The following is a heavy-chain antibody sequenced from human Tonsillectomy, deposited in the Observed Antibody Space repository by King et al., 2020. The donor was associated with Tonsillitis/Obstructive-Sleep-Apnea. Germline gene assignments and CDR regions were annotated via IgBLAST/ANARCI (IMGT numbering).Heavy chain of an antibody. J-gene: IGHJ5*02. D-gene: IGHD3-10*01. CDR1: GFTFSNHW. Sequence: VQLVESGGDLVQPGGSLRLSCTASGFTFSNHWMHWVRQAPGKGLEWVSRIKCDGSDSSYADSVKGRFTISRDNAKNTLYLQMNSLRDEDTAVYYCARDEVYGSGSCGTWGQGTLVTVSS. CDR2: IKCDGSDS. V-gene: IGHV3-74*01. CDR3: ARDEVYGSGSCGT.